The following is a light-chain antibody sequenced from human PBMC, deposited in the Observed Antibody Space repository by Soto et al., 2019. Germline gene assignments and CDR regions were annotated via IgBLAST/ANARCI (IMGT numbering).Light chain of an antibody. CDR1: QSVSSN. CDR3: QQYNNWPRT. Sequence: EILMTQSPATLSVSPGERATLSCRASQSVSSNLAWYQQKPGHSPRLVIYDTSTSATGIPARFSGSGSGTEFTLTFSSLQSEDFAVYYCQQYNNWPRTFGGGTTVEIK. CDR2: DTS. J-gene: IGKJ4*01. V-gene: IGKV3-15*01.